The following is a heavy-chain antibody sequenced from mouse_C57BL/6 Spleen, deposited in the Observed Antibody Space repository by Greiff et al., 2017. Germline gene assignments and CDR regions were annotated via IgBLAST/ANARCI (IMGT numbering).Heavy chain of an antibody. D-gene: IGHD1-1*01. CDR3: ARDRYNGRSFPWDFDG. CDR1: GYSITSGYY. CDR2: ISYDGSN. J-gene: IGHJ1*03. V-gene: IGHV3-6*01. Sequence: ESGPGLVKPSPSLSLTCSVTGYSITSGYYWNLIRQFPGNKLEWVGYISYDGSNNYNPPLKKRISITRDTSTNQFFLKLNAVTTEDTATFYCARDRYNGRSFPWDFDGWGTGTTVTVTS.